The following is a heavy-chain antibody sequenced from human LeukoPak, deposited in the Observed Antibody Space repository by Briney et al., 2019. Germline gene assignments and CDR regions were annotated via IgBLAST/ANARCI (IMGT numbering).Heavy chain of an antibody. V-gene: IGHV1-24*01. CDR1: GYTLTELS. Sequence: ASVKVSCKVSGYTLTELSMHWVRQAPGKGLEWMGGFDPEDGETIYAQKFQGRVTMTEDTSTDTAYMELSSLRSEDTAVYYCATVDILIAARQGSYYFDYWGQGTLVTVSS. D-gene: IGHD6-6*01. J-gene: IGHJ4*02. CDR2: FDPEDGET. CDR3: ATVDILIAARQGSYYFDY.